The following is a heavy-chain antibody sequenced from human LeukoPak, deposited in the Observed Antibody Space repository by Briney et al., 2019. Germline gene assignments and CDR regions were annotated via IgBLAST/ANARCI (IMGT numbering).Heavy chain of an antibody. CDR3: ASGTYYDILTGYYSDAFDI. V-gene: IGHV4-34*01. Sequence: SETLSLTCAVYGGSFGGYYWSWIRQPPGKGLEWIGEINHSGSTNYNPSLKSRVTISVDTSKNQFSLKLSSVTAADTAVYYCASGTYYDILTGYYSDAFDIWGQGTMVTVSS. CDR2: INHSGST. J-gene: IGHJ3*02. D-gene: IGHD3-9*01. CDR1: GGSFGGYY.